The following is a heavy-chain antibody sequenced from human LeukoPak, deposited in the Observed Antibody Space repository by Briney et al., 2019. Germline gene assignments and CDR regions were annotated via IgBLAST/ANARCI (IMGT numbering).Heavy chain of an antibody. V-gene: IGHV1-2*06. J-gene: IGHJ4*02. D-gene: IGHD6-19*01. CDR1: GYTFTGYY. CDR3: ARGGSSGWYPSSAALDY. CDR2: INPNSGGT. Sequence: ASVKVSXKASGYTFTGYYMHWVRQAPGQGLEWMGRINPNSGGTNYAQKFQGRVTMTRNTSISTAYMELSSLRSEDTAVYYCARGGSSGWYPSSAALDYWGQGTLVTVSS.